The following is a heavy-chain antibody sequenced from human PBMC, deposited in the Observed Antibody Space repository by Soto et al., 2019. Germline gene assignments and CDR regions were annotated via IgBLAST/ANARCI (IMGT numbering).Heavy chain of an antibody. CDR3: ARVLTPYSRGLGVFAI. CDR2: ISSSGSTI. J-gene: IGHJ3*02. Sequence: GGSLRLSCAASGFTFSDYYMSWIRQAPGKGLEWVSYISSSGSTIYYADSVKGRFTISRDNAKNSLYLQMNSLRAEDTAVYYCARVLTPYSRGLGVFAIWGQGTMVTGSS. V-gene: IGHV3-11*01. D-gene: IGHD6-13*01. CDR1: GFTFSDYY.